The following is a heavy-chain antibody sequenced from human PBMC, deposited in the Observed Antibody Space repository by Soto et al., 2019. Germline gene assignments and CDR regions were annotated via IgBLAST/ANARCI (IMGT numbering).Heavy chain of an antibody. CDR3: AKVKQQLVVRRGYYYYGMDV. D-gene: IGHD6-13*01. Sequence: QVQLVESGGGVVQPGRSLRLSCAASGFTFSNYGMHWVRQAPGKGLEWVAVISYDGINKYYADSVKGRFTISRDNSKNALYLQMISLRAEDTAVYYCAKVKQQLVVRRGYYYYGMDVWGQGTTVTVSS. CDR2: ISYDGINK. CDR1: GFTFSNYG. J-gene: IGHJ6*02. V-gene: IGHV3-30*18.